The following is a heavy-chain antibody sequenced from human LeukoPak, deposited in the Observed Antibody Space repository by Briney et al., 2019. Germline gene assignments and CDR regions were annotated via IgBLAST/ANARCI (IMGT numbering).Heavy chain of an antibody. CDR1: GFTFSSYA. D-gene: IGHD6-13*01. Sequence: SGGSLRLSCAASGFTFSSYAMHWVRQAPGKGLEWVAVISYDGSNKYYADSVKGRFTISRDNSKNTLYLQMNSLRAEDTAVYYCARDSRRSSSWYYFDYWGRGTLVTVSS. V-gene: IGHV3-30*04. CDR3: ARDSRRSSSWYYFDY. J-gene: IGHJ4*02. CDR2: ISYDGSNK.